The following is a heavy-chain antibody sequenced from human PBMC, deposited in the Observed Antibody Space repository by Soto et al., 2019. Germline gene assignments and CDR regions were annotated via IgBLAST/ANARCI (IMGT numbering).Heavy chain of an antibody. J-gene: IGHJ4*02. D-gene: IGHD1-26*01. Sequence: PGRSLRLSCAASGFSFSSYAMTWVRQPQGKGLEWDSTIFGTSGTTYYTDSVKGRFTISRDNSKNTLYLQMDTLRSDDTAVYCCARVWCLGGSNYGHFDFWGQGTPVTVSS. CDR1: GFSFSSYA. CDR3: ARVWCLGGSNYGHFDF. V-gene: IGHV3-23*01. CDR2: IFGTSGTT.